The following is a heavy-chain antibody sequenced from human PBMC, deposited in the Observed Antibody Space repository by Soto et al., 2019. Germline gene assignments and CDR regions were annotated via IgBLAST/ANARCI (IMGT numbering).Heavy chain of an antibody. Sequence: QVQLVQSGGEVKKPGASVKVSCKASGYIFTNYGVSWVRQAPGQGLEWTGWISAYNGNINYAQKFQGRVTMTTETSTSTAYMELRSLRSDDTAMYYCARAGGSGSYADFDYWGQGTLVTVST. J-gene: IGHJ4*02. CDR2: ISAYNGNI. CDR3: ARAGGSGSYADFDY. CDR1: GYIFTNYG. V-gene: IGHV1-18*01. D-gene: IGHD3-10*01.